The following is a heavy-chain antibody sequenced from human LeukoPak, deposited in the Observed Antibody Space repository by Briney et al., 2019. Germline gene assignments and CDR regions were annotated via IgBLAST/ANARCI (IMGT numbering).Heavy chain of an antibody. CDR3: ARIAVAITRYFDY. D-gene: IGHD3-22*01. V-gene: IGHV4-39*01. Sequence: SETLSLTCTVSGGSISSSSYSWGWIRQPPGKGLEWIGSIYYSGNTFYNPSLKGRVTISVDTSKNQFSLKLRSVTAADTAVYYCARIAVAITRYFDYWGQGTLVTVSS. CDR1: GGSISSSSYS. J-gene: IGHJ4*02. CDR2: IYYSGNT.